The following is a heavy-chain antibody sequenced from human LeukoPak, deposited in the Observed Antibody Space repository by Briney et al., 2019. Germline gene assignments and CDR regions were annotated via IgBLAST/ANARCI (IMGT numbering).Heavy chain of an antibody. J-gene: IGHJ4*02. Sequence: GGSLRLSCAASGFTFSSYAMSWVRQAPGKGLEWGSAISGSGGSTYYADSVKGRFTISRDNSKNRLYLQMNSLRGEGTAVYYCAKESAWSSSSSYVPHFDYCGQGTLVTVSS. D-gene: IGHD6-13*01. V-gene: IGHV3-23*01. CDR3: AKESAWSSSSSYVPHFDY. CDR1: GFTFSSYA. CDR2: ISGSGGST.